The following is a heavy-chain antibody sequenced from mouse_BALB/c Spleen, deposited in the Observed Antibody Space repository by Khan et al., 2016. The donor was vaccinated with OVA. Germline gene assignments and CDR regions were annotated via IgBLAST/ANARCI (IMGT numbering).Heavy chain of an antibody. D-gene: IGHD2-14*01. CDR3: ERRTTGYTMDY. CDR1: GYTFTSNT. Sequence: QVQLQQSGADLARPGASVRMSCKASGYTFTSNTMHWVKQRPGQGLEWIGYINPSSGYTNYNQNFKDKATLTADKSSSTAYMQLSSLTSEDSAVYYCERRTTGYTMDYWGQGTSVTVSS. J-gene: IGHJ4*01. V-gene: IGHV1-4*01. CDR2: INPSSGYT.